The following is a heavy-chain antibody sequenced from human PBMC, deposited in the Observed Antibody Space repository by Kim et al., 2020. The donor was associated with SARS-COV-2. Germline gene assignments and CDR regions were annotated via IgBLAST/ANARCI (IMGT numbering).Heavy chain of an antibody. Sequence: ASVKVSCKASGYIFTNFAIQRVRQAPGQRLEWMGWINAGTGNTKFSQQFQGRVTFTRDTSANTASMELSSLGSEDTAVYYCARDLFHTGFDYWGQGTLVAVSS. CDR3: ARDLFHTGFDY. CDR1: GYIFTNFA. CDR2: INAGTGNT. D-gene: IGHD2-8*02. J-gene: IGHJ4*02. V-gene: IGHV1-3*01.